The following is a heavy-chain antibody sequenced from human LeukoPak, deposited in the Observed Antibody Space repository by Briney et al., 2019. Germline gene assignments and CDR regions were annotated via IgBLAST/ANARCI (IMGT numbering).Heavy chain of an antibody. V-gene: IGHV3-30*02. CDR3: AKDSWEVGATSEIDY. Sequence: GGSLRLSCAASGFTFSNYGMHWVRQAPGKGLDWLSFIRYDGSDKYYANSVKGRFTISRDNSKKKVYLQMNSLRVEDTAMYYCAKDSWEVGATSEIDYWGQGTPVTVSS. CDR1: GFTFSNYG. J-gene: IGHJ4*02. CDR2: IRYDGSDK. D-gene: IGHD1-26*01.